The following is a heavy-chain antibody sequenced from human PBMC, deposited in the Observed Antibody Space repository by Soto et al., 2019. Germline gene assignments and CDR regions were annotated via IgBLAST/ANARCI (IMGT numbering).Heavy chain of an antibody. CDR1: GFTFSSYG. CDR3: ANAPTQQWLPTPDFDY. V-gene: IGHV3-30*18. J-gene: IGHJ4*02. D-gene: IGHD6-19*01. CDR2: ISYDGSNK. Sequence: GGSLRLSCAASGFTFSSYGMHWVRQAPGKGLEWVAVISYDGSNKYYADSVKGRFTISRDNSKNTLYLQMNSLRAEDTAVYYCANAPTQQWLPTPDFDYWGQGTLVTVSS.